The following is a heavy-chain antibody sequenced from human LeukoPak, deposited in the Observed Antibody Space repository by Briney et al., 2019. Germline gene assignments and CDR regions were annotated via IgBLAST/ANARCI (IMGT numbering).Heavy chain of an antibody. CDR3: ARVGYGSGSPDRFDY. CDR1: GGSISSGDYY. CDR2: IYHSGST. J-gene: IGHJ4*02. D-gene: IGHD3-10*01. Sequence: SETLSLTCTVSGGSISSGDYYWSWIRQPPGKGLEWIGSIYHSGSTYYNPSLKSRVTISVDTSKNQSSLKLSSVTAADTAVYYCARVGYGSGSPDRFDYWGQGTLVTVSS. V-gene: IGHV4-39*07.